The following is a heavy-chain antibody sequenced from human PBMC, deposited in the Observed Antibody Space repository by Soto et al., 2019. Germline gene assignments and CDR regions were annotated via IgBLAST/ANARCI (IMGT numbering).Heavy chain of an antibody. CDR2: IYDSGNT. J-gene: IGHJ4*02. Sequence: SETLSLTCTVSGDSVSSGSYYWSWIRQSPAKGLEWIGYIYDSGNTNYNPSLESRVTISVDTSKNQFSLNLSSVTAADTAVYYCARRSIATRLFDYPGQGTLVTLPS. D-gene: IGHD2-15*01. CDR3: ARRSIATRLFDY. CDR1: GDSVSSGSYY. V-gene: IGHV4-61*01.